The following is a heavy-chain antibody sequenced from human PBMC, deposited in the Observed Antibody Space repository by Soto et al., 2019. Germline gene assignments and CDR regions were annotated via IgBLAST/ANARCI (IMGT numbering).Heavy chain of an antibody. D-gene: IGHD3-9*01. J-gene: IGHJ5*02. CDR2: INHSGST. Sequence: PSETLSLTCAVYGGSFSGYYWSWIRQPPGKGLEWIGEINHSGSTNYNPSLKSQVTKSEDTSKNQFSLKLSSVTAADTAVYYCARAVTYYDILTGYYGDNWFDPWGQGTLVTVSS. V-gene: IGHV4-34*01. CDR3: ARAVTYYDILTGYYGDNWFDP. CDR1: GGSFSGYY.